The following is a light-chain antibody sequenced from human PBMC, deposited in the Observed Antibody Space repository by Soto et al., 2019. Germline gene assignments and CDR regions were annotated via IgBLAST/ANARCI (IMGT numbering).Light chain of an antibody. Sequence: EIVLTQSPGTLSLSPGERATLSCTASQSVTSSCLAWYQRKPGQAPRLLIHTTSIRATDIPDRFSGSGSGTDFTLTISSLQPEDFASYYCQQLDRYPFTFGGGTKVEI. J-gene: IGKJ4*01. V-gene: IGKV3-20*01. CDR3: QQLDRYPFT. CDR1: QSVTSSC. CDR2: TTS.